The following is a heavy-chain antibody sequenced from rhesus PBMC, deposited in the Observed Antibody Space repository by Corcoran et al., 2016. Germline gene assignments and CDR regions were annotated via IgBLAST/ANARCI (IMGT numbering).Heavy chain of an antibody. D-gene: IGHD2-2*01. J-gene: IGHJ4*01. CDR2: IYWDDDK. Sequence: QVTLKESGPALVKPTQTLTLTCTFSGFSISTSGMGVGWLRQPPGKALEWLALIYWDDDKYYSTSLKSRLTISKDTSKNQVVLTMTNMDPVDTATYYCARRSCTSTTCYFYFDYWGQGVLVTVSS. V-gene: IGHV2-174*01. CDR1: GFSISTSGMG. CDR3: ARRSCTSTTCYFYFDY.